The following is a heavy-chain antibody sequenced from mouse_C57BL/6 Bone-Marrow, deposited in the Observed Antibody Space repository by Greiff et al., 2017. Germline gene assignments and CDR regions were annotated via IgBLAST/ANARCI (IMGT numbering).Heavy chain of an antibody. CDR2: ISDGGSYT. V-gene: IGHV5-4*01. J-gene: IGHJ2*01. CDR3: ARDVEGGRDY. Sequence: EVKVVESGGGLVKPGGSLKLSCAASGFTFSSYAMSWVRQTPEKRLEWVATISDGGSYTYYPDNVKGRFTISRDNAKNNLYLQMSHLKSEDTAMYYCARDVEGGRDYWGQGTTLTVSS. CDR1: GFTFSSYA.